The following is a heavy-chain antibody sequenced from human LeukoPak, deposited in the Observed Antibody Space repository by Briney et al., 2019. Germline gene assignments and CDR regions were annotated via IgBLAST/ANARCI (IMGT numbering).Heavy chain of an antibody. V-gene: IGHV4-59*01. D-gene: IGHD1-26*01. J-gene: IGHJ4*02. CDR1: GFSITSYY. Sequence: SETLSLTCTVSGFSITSYYWSWIRQPPGKGLEWIGLIHYSGSTTYNPSLKSRVTMSVDTSKNQFSLQLRSVTAADTALCYCARDIREVGATHYFDYWGQGTLVTVTS. CDR3: ARDIREVGATHYFDY. CDR2: IHYSGST.